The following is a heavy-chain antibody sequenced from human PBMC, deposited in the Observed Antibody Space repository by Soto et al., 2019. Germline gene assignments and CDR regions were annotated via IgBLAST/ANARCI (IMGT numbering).Heavy chain of an antibody. J-gene: IGHJ5*02. CDR1: GFTFSDYA. CDR3: AKEKISTSCCNWFDP. CDR2: ISFGGGNT. V-gene: IGHV3-23*01. D-gene: IGHD2-2*01. Sequence: GGSLRLSCVGSGFTFSDYAMTWVRQAPGKGLEWVATISFGGGNTYYADSVEGRFTISRDNSKNTLFLQMHSLRTEDTAVYYCAKEKISTSCCNWFDPWGQGTLVTVSS.